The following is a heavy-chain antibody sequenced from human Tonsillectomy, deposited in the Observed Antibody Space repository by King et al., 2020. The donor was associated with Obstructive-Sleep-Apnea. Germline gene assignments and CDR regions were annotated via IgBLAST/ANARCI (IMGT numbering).Heavy chain of an antibody. Sequence: QLQESGPGLVKPSETLSLTCTVSGGSISSSSYYWGWIRQPPGKGLEWIGSIYYSGSTYYNPSLKSRVTISVDTSKNQFSLKLSSVTAADTAVYYCAGDRYSYGSYNWFDPWGQGTLVTVSS. J-gene: IGHJ5*02. CDR2: IYYSGST. V-gene: IGHV4-39*07. CDR3: AGDRYSYGSYNWFDP. D-gene: IGHD5-18*01. CDR1: GGSISSSSYY.